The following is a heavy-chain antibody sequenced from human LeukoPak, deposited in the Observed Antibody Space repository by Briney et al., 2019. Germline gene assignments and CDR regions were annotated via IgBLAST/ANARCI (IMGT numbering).Heavy chain of an antibody. CDR1: GLSFNTYA. CDR2: ISYDGSYT. CDR3: ARALDV. Sequence: GRSLRLSCVDSGLSFNTYAMHWVRQAPGKGLEWVAAISYDGSYTYYRDSVRGRFTISRDNSKNTLYLQMNSLRAEDTAMYYCARALDVWGKGTTVTVSS. J-gene: IGHJ6*04. V-gene: IGHV3-30*04.